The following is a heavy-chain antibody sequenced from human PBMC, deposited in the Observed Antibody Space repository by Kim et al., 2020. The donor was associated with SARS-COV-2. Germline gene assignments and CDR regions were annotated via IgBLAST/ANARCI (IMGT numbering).Heavy chain of an antibody. J-gene: IGHJ4*02. CDR3: AGSEQLRLGFDY. Sequence: SETLSLTCTVSGGSISSYYWSWIRQPPGKGLEWIGYIYYSGSTNYNPSLKSRVTISVDTSKNQFSLKLSSVTAADTAVYYCAGSEQLRLGFDYWGQGTLVTVSS. D-gene: IGHD6-6*01. CDR1: GGSISSYY. V-gene: IGHV4-59*13. CDR2: IYYSGST.